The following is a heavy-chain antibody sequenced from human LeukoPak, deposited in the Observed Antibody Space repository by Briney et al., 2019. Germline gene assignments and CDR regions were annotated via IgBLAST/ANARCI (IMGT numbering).Heavy chain of an antibody. Sequence: SETLSLTCAVYGGSFSGYYWSWIRQPPGKGLEWIGEINHSGSTNYNPSLKSRVTISVDTSKNQFSLKLSSVTAADTAVYYCARPGIAREDGGTFDYWGQGTLVTVSS. D-gene: IGHD6-13*01. CDR2: INHSGST. V-gene: IGHV4-34*01. CDR3: ARPGIAREDGGTFDY. J-gene: IGHJ4*02. CDR1: GGSFSGYY.